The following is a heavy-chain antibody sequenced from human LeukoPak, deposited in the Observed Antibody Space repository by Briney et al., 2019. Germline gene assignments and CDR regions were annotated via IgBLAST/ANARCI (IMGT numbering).Heavy chain of an antibody. J-gene: IGHJ5*02. CDR1: GFTFSSYS. Sequence: GGSLRLSCAASGFTFSSYSMNWVRQAPGKGLEWVSSISSSSSYIYYADSVKGRFTISRDNAKNSLYLQMNSLRAEDTAVYYCARDDAPLWSDPWGQGTLVTVSS. CDR2: ISSSSSYI. CDR3: ARDDAPLWSDP. V-gene: IGHV3-21*01.